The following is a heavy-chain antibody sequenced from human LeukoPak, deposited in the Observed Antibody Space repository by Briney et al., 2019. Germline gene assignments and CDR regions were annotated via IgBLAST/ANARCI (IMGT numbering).Heavy chain of an antibody. CDR1: GFTFSSYG. Sequence: GGSLRLSCAASGFTFSSYGMHWVRQAPGKGLEWVAFIRYDGSNKYYADSVKGRFTISRDNSKNTLYLQMNSLRAEDTAVYYCAGDPTSSWETAFDIWGQGTMVTVSS. CDR2: IRYDGSNK. J-gene: IGHJ3*02. CDR3: AGDPTSSWETAFDI. D-gene: IGHD1-26*01. V-gene: IGHV3-30*02.